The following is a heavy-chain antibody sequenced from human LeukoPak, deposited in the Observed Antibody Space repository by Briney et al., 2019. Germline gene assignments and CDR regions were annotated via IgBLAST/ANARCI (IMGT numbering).Heavy chain of an antibody. D-gene: IGHD2-21*01. V-gene: IGHV3-64D*06. CDR1: GFAFSSYA. CDR2: NSNDGGNT. CDR3: VKGMVVNALFDY. J-gene: IGHJ4*02. Sequence: GGSLRLSGAAFGFAFSSYAMHWVRQAPGKGVEYVSGNSNDGGNTYYADSGKGRFTISRDNSKNTLYLQMGNLRAEDSAVYYCVKGMVVNALFDYWGQGTLVTVSS.